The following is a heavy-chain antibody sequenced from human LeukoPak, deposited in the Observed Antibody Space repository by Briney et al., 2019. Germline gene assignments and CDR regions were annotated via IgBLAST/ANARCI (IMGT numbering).Heavy chain of an antibody. CDR3: ARGLGILTGYRHFDY. Sequence: PSETLSLTCTVSGGSISSGDYYWSWIRQPPGKGLEWIGYIYYSGSTYYNPSLKSRVTISVDTSKNQFSLKLSSVTAADTAVYYCARGLGILTGYRHFDYWGQGTLVTVSS. CDR2: IYYSGST. CDR1: GGSISSGDYY. V-gene: IGHV4-30-4*01. D-gene: IGHD3-9*01. J-gene: IGHJ4*02.